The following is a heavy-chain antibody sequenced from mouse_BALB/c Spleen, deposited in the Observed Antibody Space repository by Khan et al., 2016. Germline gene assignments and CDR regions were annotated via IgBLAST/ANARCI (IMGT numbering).Heavy chain of an antibody. CDR2: INTNTGEP. CDR3: AGSGGSLDY. V-gene: IGHV9-3*02. D-gene: IGHD1-1*01. CDR1: GYTFTNYG. J-gene: IGHJ2*01. Sequence: QIQLVQSGPELKKPGETVKISCKASGYTFTNYGMNWVKQAPGKGLKWMGWINTNTGEPTYAEELKGRFAFSFETSASTAYLQINSRENEETATYSCAGSGGSLDYWGQGTTLTVSS.